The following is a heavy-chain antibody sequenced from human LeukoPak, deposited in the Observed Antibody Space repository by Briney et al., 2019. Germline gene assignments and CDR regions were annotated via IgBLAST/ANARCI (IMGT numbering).Heavy chain of an antibody. Sequence: GGSLRLSCAASGFTFSSYWMSWVRQAPGKGLEWVANIKQDGSDKNYVDSVKGRFTISKDNAKNLLSLEMNGLRAEDTAVYYCATYKRQLRTVYFDYWGQGTLVTVSS. CDR3: ATYKRQLRTVYFDY. J-gene: IGHJ4*02. D-gene: IGHD1-1*01. CDR2: IKQDGSDK. CDR1: GFTFSSYW. V-gene: IGHV3-7*02.